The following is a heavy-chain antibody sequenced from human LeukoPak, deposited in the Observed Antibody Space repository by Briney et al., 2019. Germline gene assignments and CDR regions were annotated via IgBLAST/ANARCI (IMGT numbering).Heavy chain of an antibody. D-gene: IGHD2-2*01. CDR3: AKDRNARGHFDL. CDR2: ISGSGGST. J-gene: IGHJ2*01. V-gene: IGHV3-23*01. Sequence: GGSLRLSCAASGFTFSSYSMNWVRQAPGKGLEWVSAISGSGGSTYYADSVKGRLTISRDNSKNTLYLQMNSLRAEDTAVYYCAKDRNARGHFDLWGRGTLVTVSS. CDR1: GFTFSSYS.